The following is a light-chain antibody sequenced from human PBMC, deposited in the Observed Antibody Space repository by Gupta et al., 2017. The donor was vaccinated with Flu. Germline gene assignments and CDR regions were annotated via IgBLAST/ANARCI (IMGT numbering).Light chain of an antibody. Sequence: SYEMSQPPSVSVSPGQTARIFCSGDKLGDHFTSWYQQTAGQSPVLVIYQDTERPSGIPERFSGSNSGNTATLTSSAAQATDEADFYCQAWDGSSVVFGGGTKLTVL. CDR1: KLGDHF. J-gene: IGLJ2*01. CDR2: QDT. CDR3: QAWDGSSVV. V-gene: IGLV3-1*01.